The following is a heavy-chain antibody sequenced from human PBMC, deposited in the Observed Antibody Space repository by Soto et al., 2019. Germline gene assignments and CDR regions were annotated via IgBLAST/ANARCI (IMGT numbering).Heavy chain of an antibody. D-gene: IGHD3-22*01. V-gene: IGHV4-30-2*01. Sequence: LPLTCAVSGGSTSSGGYAWSRIRHPPGKGLEWIGYIYHSGSTYYNPSLKSRVTISVDRSKNQFSPKLSSVTAADTAVYYCTRYYYDISGSGGYDPWGRGTLVT. CDR1: GGSTSSGGYA. J-gene: IGHJ5*02. CDR3: TRYYYDISGSGGYDP. CDR2: IYHSGST.